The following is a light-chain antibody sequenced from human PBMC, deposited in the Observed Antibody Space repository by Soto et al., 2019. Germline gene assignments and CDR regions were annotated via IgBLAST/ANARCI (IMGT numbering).Light chain of an antibody. CDR1: QGISSN. V-gene: IGKV1-9*01. J-gene: IGKJ5*01. Sequence: PSFLSASVGDRVTITCRASQGISSNLTWYQQKPGKAPKLLIYAASTLQSGVPSRFSGSGSGTDFTLTISNLQPEDCAIYFCQQANSFPITFGQGTRLEIK. CDR2: AAS. CDR3: QQANSFPIT.